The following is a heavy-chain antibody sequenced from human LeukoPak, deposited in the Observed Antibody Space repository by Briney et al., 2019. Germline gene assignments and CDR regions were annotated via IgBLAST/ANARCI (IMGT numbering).Heavy chain of an antibody. J-gene: IGHJ5*02. CDR3: SRGGANDL. D-gene: IGHD4/OR15-4a*01. Sequence: ASETLSLTCTVSGGSSTSDYWSWMRQPAGKGREWVARIFTSGSTTYNPSLKSRVTMSLDTSKNQFFLKLSSVTAADTAAYFCSRGGANDLWGQGTLVTVSS. CDR2: IFTSGST. CDR1: GGSSTSDY. V-gene: IGHV4-4*07.